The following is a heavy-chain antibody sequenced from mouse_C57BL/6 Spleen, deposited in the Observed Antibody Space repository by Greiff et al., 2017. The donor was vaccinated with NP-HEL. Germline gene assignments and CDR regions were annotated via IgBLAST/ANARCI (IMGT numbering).Heavy chain of an antibody. CDR3: ARYGTETPYAMDY. Sequence: QVQLQQSGAELVRPGTSVKVSCKASGYAFTNYLIEWVKQRPGQGLEWIGVINPGSGGTNYNEKFKGKATLTADKSSSTAYMQLSSLTSEDSAVYFCARYGTETPYAMDYWGQGTSVTVSS. J-gene: IGHJ4*01. CDR2: INPGSGGT. V-gene: IGHV1-54*01. D-gene: IGHD4-1*01. CDR1: GYAFTNYL.